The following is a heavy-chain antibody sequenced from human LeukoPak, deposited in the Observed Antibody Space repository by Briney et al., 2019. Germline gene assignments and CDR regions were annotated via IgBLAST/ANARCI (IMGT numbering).Heavy chain of an antibody. D-gene: IGHD6-13*01. CDR3: ARDELWKQQLVDDYYYYYYMDV. CDR1: GGSISSGSYY. Sequence: PSQTLSLTCTVSGGSISSGSYYWSWIRQPAGKGLEWIGRIYTSGSTNYNPSLKSRVTISVDTSKNQFSLKLSSVTAADTAVYYCARDELWKQQLVDDYYYYYYMDVWGKGTTVTVSS. J-gene: IGHJ6*03. V-gene: IGHV4-61*02. CDR2: IYTSGST.